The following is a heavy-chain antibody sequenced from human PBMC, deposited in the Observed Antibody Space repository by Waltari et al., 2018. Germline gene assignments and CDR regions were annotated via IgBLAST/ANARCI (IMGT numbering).Heavy chain of an antibody. CDR3: ARGPNWFDP. CDR2: MNPTSGNT. J-gene: IGHJ5*02. Sequence: QVQLVQSGAEVKKPGASVKVSCKASGYTFTSYDINWVRQATGQGLEWMGGMNPTSGNTGDAQKSQGRVTMTRNTSISTAYMELRSLRSEDTAVYYCARGPNWFDPWGQGTLVTVSS. CDR1: GYTFTSYD. V-gene: IGHV1-8*01.